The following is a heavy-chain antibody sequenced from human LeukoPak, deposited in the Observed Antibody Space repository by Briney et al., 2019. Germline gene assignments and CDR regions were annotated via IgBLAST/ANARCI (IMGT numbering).Heavy chain of an antibody. D-gene: IGHD5-18*01. Sequence: GGSLRLSCAASGFTFSSYGMHWVRQAPGKGLEWVAVISYDGSNKYYADSVKGRFTISRDNSKNTLYLQMNSLRAEDTAVYYCAKVRRPRGYSYGPDYWGQGTLVTVSS. CDR2: ISYDGSNK. CDR1: GFTFSSYG. V-gene: IGHV3-30*18. J-gene: IGHJ4*02. CDR3: AKVRRPRGYSYGPDY.